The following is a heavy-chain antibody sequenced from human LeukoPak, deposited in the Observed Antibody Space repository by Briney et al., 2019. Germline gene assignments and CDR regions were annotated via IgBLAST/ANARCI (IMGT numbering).Heavy chain of an antibody. Sequence: SETLSLTCAVYGGSISHYYWSWIRQSPGKGLECIGEINHSGSTNYNPSLKSRVTISVDTSKNQFSLKLSSVTAADTAVYYCATLDILTGYYMVDSSDYWGQGTLVTVSS. CDR3: ATLDILTGYYMVDSSDY. V-gene: IGHV4-34*01. CDR1: GGSISHYY. CDR2: INHSGST. D-gene: IGHD3-9*01. J-gene: IGHJ4*02.